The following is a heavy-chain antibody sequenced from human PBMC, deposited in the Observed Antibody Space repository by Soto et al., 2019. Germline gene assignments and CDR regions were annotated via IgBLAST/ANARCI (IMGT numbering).Heavy chain of an antibody. V-gene: IGHV4-34*01. D-gene: IGHD4-17*01. J-gene: IGHJ4*01. Sequence: PSETLSLTCAVYGGTFSGYYWIWIRQPPGKELERIGEINNSGSTNYNPSLKSRVTITVDTSRNQFSMNLSSVTAADTAVNYCTRDGRIAVTVD. CDR3: TRDGRIAVTVD. CDR2: INNSGST. CDR1: GGTFSGYY.